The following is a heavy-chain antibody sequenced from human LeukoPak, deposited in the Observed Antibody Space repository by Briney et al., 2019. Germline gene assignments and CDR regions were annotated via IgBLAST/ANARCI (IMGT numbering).Heavy chain of an antibody. CDR2: INPNSGGT. V-gene: IGHV1-2*02. D-gene: IGHD5-24*01. CDR1: GYTFTGYY. Sequence: ASVKVSCRASGYTFTGYYMHWVRQAPGQGLEWMGWINPNSGGTNYAQKFQGRVTMTRDTSISTVYMELSRLTSDDTAVYYCARLRGVDYWGQGTLVTVSS. CDR3: ARLRGVDY. J-gene: IGHJ4*01.